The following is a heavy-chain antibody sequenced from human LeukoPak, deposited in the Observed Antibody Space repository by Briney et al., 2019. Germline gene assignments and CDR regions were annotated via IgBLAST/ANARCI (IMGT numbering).Heavy chain of an antibody. Sequence: SVKVSCKASGGTFSSYTISWVRQAPGQGLEWMGRIIPILGIANYAQKFQGRVTITADKSTSTAYMELSSLRSEDTAVYYCARGEPVDYGPFDYWGQGTLVTVSS. CDR3: ARGEPVDYGPFDY. J-gene: IGHJ4*02. D-gene: IGHD4/OR15-4a*01. V-gene: IGHV1-69*02. CDR2: IIPILGIA. CDR1: GGTFSSYT.